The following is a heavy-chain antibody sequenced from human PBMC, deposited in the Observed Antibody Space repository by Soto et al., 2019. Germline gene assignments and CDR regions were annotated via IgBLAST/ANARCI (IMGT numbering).Heavy chain of an antibody. V-gene: IGHV4-4*02. CDR3: ASRTWRMDV. Sequence: QVQLQESGPGLVNPSGTLSLTCAVSSGSIGTTNWWSWVRQTPGKGLEWIGEIFHSGNSYYNPFLASRVTISVDTSKNQYALNLRSVTAEDPAVYYCASRTWRMDVWGQRTTVTVSS. CDR2: IFHSGNS. CDR1: SGSIGTTNW. J-gene: IGHJ6*02. D-gene: IGHD2-8*01.